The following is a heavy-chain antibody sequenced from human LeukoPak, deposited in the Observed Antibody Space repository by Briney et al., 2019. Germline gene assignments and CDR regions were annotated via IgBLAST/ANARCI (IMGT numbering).Heavy chain of an antibody. CDR1: GYTFTDYF. D-gene: IGHD3-3*01. CDR2: INPKSGGT. J-gene: IGHJ3*02. V-gene: IGHV1-2*02. Sequence: GASVKVSCKASGYTFTDYFMNWVRQAPGQGLEWVGWINPKSGGTVYAQKFQGRVTMTRDTSSSTAYMELSRLRFDDTVVYYCARGPRITIFGVVMANDAFDIWGQGTMVTVSS. CDR3: ARGPRITIFGVVMANDAFDI.